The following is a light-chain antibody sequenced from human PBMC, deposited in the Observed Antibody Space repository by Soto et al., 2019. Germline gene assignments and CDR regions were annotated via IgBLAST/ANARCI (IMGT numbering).Light chain of an antibody. V-gene: IGKV3-20*01. Sequence: EIVVTQSPGTLSLSPGERATLSCRARQSVSNNYLAWYQQKPGQAPRLLIYGASGRAAAFPDRFSGSGSGTDFTLTISRLEPEDFAVYFCQQYGSSPYTFGQGTKLEIK. CDR3: QQYGSSPYT. CDR1: QSVSNNY. J-gene: IGKJ2*01. CDR2: GAS.